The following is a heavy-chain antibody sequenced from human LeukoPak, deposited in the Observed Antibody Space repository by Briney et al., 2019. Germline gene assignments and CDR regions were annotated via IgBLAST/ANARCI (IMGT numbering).Heavy chain of an antibody. Sequence: PGASLRLSCAASGFTFSNYAMTWVRQAPGKGLECVSDISGSGGTTYYADSVKGRFTISRDDAKNSLYLQMNSLRAEDTAVYYCARVVARLYYFDYWGQGTLVTVSS. CDR3: ARVVARLYYFDY. CDR2: ISGSGGTT. CDR1: GFTFSNYA. J-gene: IGHJ4*02. D-gene: IGHD5-12*01. V-gene: IGHV3-23*01.